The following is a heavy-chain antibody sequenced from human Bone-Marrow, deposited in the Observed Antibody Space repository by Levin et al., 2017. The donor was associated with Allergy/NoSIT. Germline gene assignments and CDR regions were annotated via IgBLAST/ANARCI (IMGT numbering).Heavy chain of an antibody. CDR1: XXXXXXYW. D-gene: IGHD7-27*01. Sequence: GGSLRLSCAASXXXXXXYWXXXXXXXXXKGLEWVANIKEDGSAKNYVDSVKGRFTVSRDNTKNSLYLQMNSLRAEDTAVYYCAREYWGPYTWGQGTLVTVSA. CDR3: AREYWGPYT. V-gene: IGHV3-7*04. J-gene: IGHJ5*02. CDR2: IKEDGSAK.